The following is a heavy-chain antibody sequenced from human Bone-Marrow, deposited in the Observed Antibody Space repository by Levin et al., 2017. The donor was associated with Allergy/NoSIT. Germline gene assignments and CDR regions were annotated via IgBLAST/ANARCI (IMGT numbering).Heavy chain of an antibody. J-gene: IGHJ4*02. V-gene: IGHV3-11*01. D-gene: IGHD5-18*01. CDR3: ARGCAQGYSYGYSSVIPLY. CDR1: GFTFSDYY. Sequence: SCAASGFTFSDYYMSWIRQAPGKGLEWVSYISSSGSTIYYADSVKGRFTISRDNAKNSLYLQMNSLRAEDTAVYYCARGCAQGYSYGYSSVIPLYWGQGTLVTVSS. CDR2: ISSSGSTI.